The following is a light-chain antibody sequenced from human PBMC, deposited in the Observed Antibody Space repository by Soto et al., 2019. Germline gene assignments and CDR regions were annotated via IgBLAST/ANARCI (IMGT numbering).Light chain of an antibody. V-gene: IGKV3-11*01. CDR2: DAS. CDR3: QQRSNWLPIFT. J-gene: IGKJ3*01. CDR1: QSVSSY. Sequence: EIVLTQSPATLSLSPGERATLSCRASQSVSSYLAWYQQKPGQAPRLLIYDASNRATGIPARFSGSGSGTDFTLTISCLEPEDFAVYYCQQRSNWLPIFTFGPGTKVDIK.